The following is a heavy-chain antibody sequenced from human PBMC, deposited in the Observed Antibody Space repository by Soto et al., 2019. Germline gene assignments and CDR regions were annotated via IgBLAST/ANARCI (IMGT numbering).Heavy chain of an antibody. CDR2: LYWADDQ. CDR3: VQRRCGGDCLDIYSSHAYNGLDV. V-gene: IGHV2-5*02. D-gene: IGHD2-21*02. Sequence: QVTLKESGPPLVKPTQTLTLTCTVSGFSLRTTGVGVGWVRQPPGTALEWLALLYWADDQRYSPSLRSRLTIAKDISEKQVALTVTNIYTVDTATYHLVQRRCGGDCLDIYSSHAYNGLDVWGQGTTVTVSS. CDR1: GFSLRTTGVG. J-gene: IGHJ6*02.